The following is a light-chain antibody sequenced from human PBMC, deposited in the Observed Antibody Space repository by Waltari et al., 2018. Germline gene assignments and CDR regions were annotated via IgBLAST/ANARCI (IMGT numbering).Light chain of an antibody. CDR2: KAS. J-gene: IGKJ2*01. CDR1: QSISSW. CDR3: QQYNSYNT. V-gene: IGKV1-5*03. Sequence: DIQMTQSPSTLSESVGDRVTITCRASQSISSWLAWYQQKPGKAPKLLIYKASSLESGVPSRFSGSGSGTEFTLTISSLQPDDFATYYCQQYNSYNTFGQGTKLEIK.